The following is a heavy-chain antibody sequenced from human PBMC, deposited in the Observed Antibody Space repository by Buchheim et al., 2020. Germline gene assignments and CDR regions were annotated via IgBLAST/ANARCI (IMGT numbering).Heavy chain of an antibody. CDR1: GFTFSSYG. CDR2: IWYDGSNK. D-gene: IGHD3-3*01. V-gene: IGHV3-33*01. J-gene: IGHJ3*02. Sequence: QVQLVESGGGLVKPGGSLRLSCAASGFTFSSYGMHWVRQAPGKGLEWVAVIWYDGSNKYYADSVKGRFTISRDNSKNTLYLQMNSLRAEDTAVYYCARGTKYYDFWSGYPRRAFDIWGQGT. CDR3: ARGTKYYDFWSGYPRRAFDI.